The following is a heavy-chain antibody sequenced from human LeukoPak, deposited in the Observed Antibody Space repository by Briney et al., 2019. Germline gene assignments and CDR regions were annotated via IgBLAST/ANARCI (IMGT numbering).Heavy chain of an antibody. CDR3: ARGHYYDTSGDY. D-gene: IGHD3-22*01. Sequence: SETLSLTCAVSGDSISSHYWSWIRQPPGKGLEWIGYIDYSGGTNYNPSLKSRVTISVDTSKNPFSLNLSSVTAADTAVYYCARGHYYDTSGDYWGQGTLVTVSS. CDR1: GDSISSHY. V-gene: IGHV4-59*11. CDR2: IDYSGGT. J-gene: IGHJ4*02.